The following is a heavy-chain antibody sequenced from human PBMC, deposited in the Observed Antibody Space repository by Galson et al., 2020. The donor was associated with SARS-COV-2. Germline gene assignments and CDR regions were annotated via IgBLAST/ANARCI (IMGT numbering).Heavy chain of an antibody. V-gene: IGHV3-23*01. CDR2: IEYSGDVT. CDR1: GFIFRNYD. D-gene: IGHD1-26*01. Sequence: GESLKISCAASGFIFRNYDFSWVRQAPGQGLEWVSHIEYSGDVTYYVDSVKGRFTVSRGNSKNMLYLQMNNLRVGDTAVYFCAKHNIRAYDYWGQGSLVTVSS. CDR3: AKHNIRAYDY. J-gene: IGHJ4*02.